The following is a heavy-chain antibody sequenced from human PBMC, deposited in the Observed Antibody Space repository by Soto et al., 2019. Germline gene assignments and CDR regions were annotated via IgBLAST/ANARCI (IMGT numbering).Heavy chain of an antibody. CDR1: GYTFTSYA. CDR3: ARDGSSWYFNWFDP. D-gene: IGHD6-13*01. Sequence: QVQLVQSGAEVKKPGASVKVSCKASGYTFTSYAMHWVRQAPGQRLEWMGWINAGNGNTKYSQKFQGRVTITRDTAASTAYMELSSLRSEDTAVYYCARDGSSWYFNWFDPWGQGTLVTVSS. J-gene: IGHJ5*02. V-gene: IGHV1-3*01. CDR2: INAGNGNT.